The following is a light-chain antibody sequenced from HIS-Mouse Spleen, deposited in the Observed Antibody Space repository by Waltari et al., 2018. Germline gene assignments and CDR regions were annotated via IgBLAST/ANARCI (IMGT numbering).Light chain of an antibody. Sequence: QSALTQPRPVSGSPGQSVTISCTGTRSDVGGYNHVSWYQQPPGKAPKLMFYDVSKRPSGVPDRFSGSKSGNTASLTISGLQAEDEADYYCCSYAGSYTGVFGTGTKVTVL. V-gene: IGLV2-11*01. CDR3: CSYAGSYTGV. CDR1: RSDVGGYNH. CDR2: DVS. J-gene: IGLJ1*01.